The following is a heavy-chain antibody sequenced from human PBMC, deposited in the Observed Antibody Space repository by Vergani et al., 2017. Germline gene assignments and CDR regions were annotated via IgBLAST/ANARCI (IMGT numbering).Heavy chain of an antibody. CDR3: ARTPRLTAGTTNFVDY. CDR2: ISGAGGTT. V-gene: IGHV3-23*01. J-gene: IGHJ4*02. Sequence: EVQLLESGGDLVQPGGSLRLSCAASGFTFTSYAMGWVRQAPGKGLEWLSGISGAGGTTYYADSVKGRFTISRDNSKNTLYLQMSSLRAEDTAVYFCARTPRLTAGTTNFVDYWGQGTLVTVSS. D-gene: IGHD4-17*01. CDR1: GFTFTSYA.